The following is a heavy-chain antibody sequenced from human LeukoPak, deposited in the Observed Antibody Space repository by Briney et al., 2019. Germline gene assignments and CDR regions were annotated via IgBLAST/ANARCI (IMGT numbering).Heavy chain of an antibody. CDR2: ISSSGSTI. CDR3: AKPLLYCDSENGFDY. J-gene: IGHJ4*02. D-gene: IGHD4-17*01. V-gene: IGHV3-11*01. Sequence: PGGSLRLSCAASGFTFSDYYMSWIRQAPGKGLEWVSYISSSGSTIYYADSVKGRFTISRDNAKNSLYLQMNSLRAEDTAVYYCAKPLLYCDSENGFDYWGQGTLVTVSS. CDR1: GFTFSDYY.